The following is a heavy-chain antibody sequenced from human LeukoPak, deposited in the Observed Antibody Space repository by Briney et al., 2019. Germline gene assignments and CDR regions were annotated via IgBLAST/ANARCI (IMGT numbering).Heavy chain of an antibody. D-gene: IGHD5-18*01. J-gene: IGHJ6*02. V-gene: IGHV3-30*18. Sequence: QAGGSLRLSCAASGFTFSNYGMHWVRQAPGKGLEWVAVISYDGSNKYYADSVKGRFTISRDNSKNTLYLQMNSLRAEDTAVYYCANDQRDTAMDFYYYYGMDVWGQGTTFTVSS. CDR3: ANDQRDTAMDFYYYYGMDV. CDR2: ISYDGSNK. CDR1: GFTFSNYG.